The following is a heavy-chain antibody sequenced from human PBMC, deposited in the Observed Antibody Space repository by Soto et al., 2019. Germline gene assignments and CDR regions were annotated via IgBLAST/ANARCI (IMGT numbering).Heavy chain of an antibody. Sequence: GGSLRLSCAASGFTFSSYGMHWVRQAPGKGLEWVAVIWYDGSNKYYADSVKGRFTISRDNSKNTLYLQMNSLRAEDTAVYYCATDKNNMIVPHAAFDIWGQGTTVPV. CDR2: IWYDGSNK. CDR3: ATDKNNMIVPHAAFDI. D-gene: IGHD3-22*01. CDR1: GFTFSSYG. V-gene: IGHV3-33*01. J-gene: IGHJ3*02.